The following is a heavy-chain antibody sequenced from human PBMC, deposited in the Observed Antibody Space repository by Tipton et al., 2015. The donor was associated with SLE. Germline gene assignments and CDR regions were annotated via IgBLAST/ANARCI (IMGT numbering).Heavy chain of an antibody. V-gene: IGHV4-39*07. J-gene: IGHJ4*02. CDR2: IYYSGST. CDR3: AREGRQQQLVRAHFDY. Sequence: TLSLTCTVSGGSISSSSYYWGSIRQPPGKGLEWIGSIYYSGSTYYNPSLKSRVTISVDTSKNQFSLKLSSVTAADTAVYYCAREGRQQQLVRAHFDYWGQGTLVTVSS. CDR1: GGSISSSSYY. D-gene: IGHD6-13*01.